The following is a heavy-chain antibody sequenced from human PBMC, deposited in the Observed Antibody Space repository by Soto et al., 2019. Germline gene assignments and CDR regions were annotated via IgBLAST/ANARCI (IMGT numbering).Heavy chain of an antibody. CDR1: GGTFSSYA. D-gene: IGHD1-7*01. CDR2: IIPIFGTA. CDR3: ASSTNWNYLWNWFDP. J-gene: IGHJ5*02. Sequence: QVQLVQSGAEVKKPGSSVKVSCKASGGTFSSYAISWVRQAPGQGLEWMGGIIPIFGTANYAQKFQGRVTITADKSTSTAYMELSSLRSADTAVYYCASSTNWNYLWNWFDPWGQGTLVTISS. V-gene: IGHV1-69*06.